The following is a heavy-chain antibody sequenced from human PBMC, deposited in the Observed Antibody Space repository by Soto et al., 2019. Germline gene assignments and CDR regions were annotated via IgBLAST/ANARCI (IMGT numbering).Heavy chain of an antibody. CDR1: GYSFTSYW. J-gene: IGHJ6*02. CDR2: IYPGDSDT. Sequence: ASVKVSCKGSGYSFTSYWIGWVRQMPGKGLEWMGIIYPGDSDTRYSPSFQGQVTISADKSISTAYLQWSSLKASDTAMYYCARTSAAGKYYYGMDVWGQGTTVTVSS. D-gene: IGHD6-13*01. CDR3: ARTSAAGKYYYGMDV. V-gene: IGHV5-51*01.